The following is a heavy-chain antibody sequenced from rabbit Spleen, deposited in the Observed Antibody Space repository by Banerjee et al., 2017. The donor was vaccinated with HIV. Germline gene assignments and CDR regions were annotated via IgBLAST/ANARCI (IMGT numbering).Heavy chain of an antibody. CDR2: INAVTGKA. J-gene: IGHJ4*01. CDR3: ARDLVGVIGWNFYL. CDR1: GFDFSTYS. V-gene: IGHV1S45*01. Sequence: QEQLVESGGGLVQPGGSLKLSCKASGFDFSTYSMSWVRQAPGKGLEWIGCINAVTGKAVYANWAKDRVTISKTSSTTVTLQMTSLTAADTATYFCARDLVGVIGWNFYLWGPGTLVTVS. D-gene: IGHD1-1*01.